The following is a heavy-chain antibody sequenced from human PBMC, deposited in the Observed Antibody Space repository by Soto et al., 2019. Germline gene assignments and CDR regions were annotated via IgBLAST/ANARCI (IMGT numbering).Heavy chain of an antibody. CDR3: ARSRSKYSSSSPWFDP. CDR2: ISYDGSNK. Sequence: QVQLVESGGGVVQPGRSLRLSCAASGFTFSSYAMHWVRQAPGKGLEWVAVISYDGSNKYCADSVKGRFTISRDNSKNTLYLQMNSLRAEDTAVYYCARSRSKYSSSSPWFDPWGQGTLVTVSS. D-gene: IGHD6-6*01. CDR1: GFTFSSYA. V-gene: IGHV3-30-3*01. J-gene: IGHJ5*02.